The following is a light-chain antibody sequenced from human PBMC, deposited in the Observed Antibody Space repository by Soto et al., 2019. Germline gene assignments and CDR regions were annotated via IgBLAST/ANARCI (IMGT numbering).Light chain of an antibody. Sequence: QSALIRLPPPSGSLGRQVTFSCPEGRSDVGGYNYVSWYQQHPGKAPKLMIYEVSKRPSGVPDRLSGSKSGNTASLTVSGLQAEDEADYYCSSYGGSNTVVFGGGTKLTVL. CDR3: SSYGGSNTVV. CDR2: EVS. CDR1: RSDVGGYNY. J-gene: IGLJ2*01. V-gene: IGLV2-8*01.